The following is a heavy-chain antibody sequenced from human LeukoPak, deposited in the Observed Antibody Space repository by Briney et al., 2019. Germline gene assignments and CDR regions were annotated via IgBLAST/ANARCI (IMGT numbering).Heavy chain of an antibody. D-gene: IGHD6-13*01. CDR2: IEQDGREK. J-gene: IGHJ4*02. CDR1: GDSISSANYY. Sequence: PSETLSLTCTVSGDSISSANYYWGWVRQPPGKGLEWVANIEQDGREKYYVDSVRGRFTISRDNAKNSLSLQMNSLRAEDTAVYYCARGGAAAPFDYWGQGTLVTVSS. V-gene: IGHV3-7*01. CDR3: ARGGAAAPFDY.